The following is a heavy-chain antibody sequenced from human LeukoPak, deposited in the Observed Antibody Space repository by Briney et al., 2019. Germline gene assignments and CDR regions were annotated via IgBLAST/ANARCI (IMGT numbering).Heavy chain of an antibody. CDR2: INPDNGGK. CDR1: GYTFTAYY. CDR3: GGEAGSGIYA. V-gene: IGHV1-2*02. Sequence: ASVSLSCTASGYTFTAYYMHWIRQPPGQGLEWIGWINPDNGGKNYAQKYQGRFTMTRTTTIRTSHMELSRLASDDTAVYYCGGEAGSGIYAWGQGTLVTVSS. J-gene: IGHJ4*02. D-gene: IGHD3-10*01.